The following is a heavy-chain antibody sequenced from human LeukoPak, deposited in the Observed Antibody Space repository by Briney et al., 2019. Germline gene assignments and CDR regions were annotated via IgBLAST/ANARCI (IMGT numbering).Heavy chain of an antibody. CDR2: INPNSGGT. CDR3: ARADSGWYAIDY. CDR1: GYTFRGYY. D-gene: IGHD6-19*01. V-gene: IGHV1-2*02. Sequence: ASVKVSCKASGYTFRGYYMNWVRQAPGQGLEWMGWINPNSGGTNSAVKFQGRVTMTRDTSISTAYMELSRLRSEDMAVYYCARADSGWYAIDYWGQGTLVTVSS. J-gene: IGHJ4*02.